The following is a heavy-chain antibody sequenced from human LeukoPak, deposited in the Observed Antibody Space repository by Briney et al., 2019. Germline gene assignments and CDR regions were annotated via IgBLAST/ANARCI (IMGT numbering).Heavy chain of an antibody. CDR1: GGSISSGGYY. CDR3: ARSGSGLRNYYYMDV. J-gene: IGHJ6*03. CDR2: IYHSGST. V-gene: IGHV4-30-2*01. Sequence: SETLSLTCTVSGGSISSGGYYWSWIRQPPGKGLEWIGYIYHSGSTYYNPSLKSRVTISVDRSKNQFSLKLSSVTAADTAVYYCARSGSGLRNYYYMDVWGKGTTVTVSS. D-gene: IGHD4-17*01.